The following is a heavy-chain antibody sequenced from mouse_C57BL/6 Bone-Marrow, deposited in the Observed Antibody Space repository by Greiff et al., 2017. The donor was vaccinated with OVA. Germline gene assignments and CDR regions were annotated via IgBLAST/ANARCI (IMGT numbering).Heavy chain of an antibody. Sequence: QVQLQQSGAELARPGASVKLSCKASGYTFTSYGISWVKQRPGQGLEWIGEIYPRRGNTYYNEKFKGKATLTVDKSSSTAYMQLSSLTSEDSAVYYCARGLLPRGYWGQGTTLTVSS. V-gene: IGHV1-81*01. CDR2: IYPRRGNT. D-gene: IGHD2-10*01. CDR1: GYTFTSYG. J-gene: IGHJ2*01. CDR3: ARGLLPRGY.